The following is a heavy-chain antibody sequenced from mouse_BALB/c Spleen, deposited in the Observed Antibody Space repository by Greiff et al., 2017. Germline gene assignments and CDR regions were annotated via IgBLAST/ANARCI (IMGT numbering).Heavy chain of an antibody. J-gene: IGHJ3*01. D-gene: IGHD2-3*01. Sequence: VQLVESGPGLVAPSQSLSITCTVSGFSLTSYDISWFRQPPGKGLEWLGVIWTGGGTNYNSAFMSRLSISKDNSKSQVFLKMNSLQTDDTAIYYCVRSLYDGYYVGVAYWGQGTLVTVSA. V-gene: IGHV2-9-2*01. CDR1: GFSLTSYD. CDR3: VRSLYDGYYVGVAY. CDR2: IWTGGGT.